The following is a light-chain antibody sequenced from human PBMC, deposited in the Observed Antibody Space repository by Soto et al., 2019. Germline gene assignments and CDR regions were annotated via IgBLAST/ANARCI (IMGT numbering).Light chain of an antibody. J-gene: IGLJ3*02. CDR2: DVS. V-gene: IGLV2-11*01. CDR1: SSDVGDYNY. CDR3: CSHAGSYTWV. Sequence: QSALTQPRSVSGSPGQSVTISCTGTSSDVGDYNYVSWYQQHPGKAPKLMIYDVSERPSGVPDRFSGSKSGNTASLTISGLQAEDEADYYCCSHAGSYTWVFGRGTKLTVL.